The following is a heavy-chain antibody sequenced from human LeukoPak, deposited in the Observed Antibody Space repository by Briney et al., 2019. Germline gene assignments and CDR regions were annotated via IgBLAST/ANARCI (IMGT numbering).Heavy chain of an antibody. CDR2: IYYSGST. CDR1: GRSISSYY. J-gene: IGHJ3*02. CDR3: VRDAGATAAFDI. D-gene: IGHD1-26*01. V-gene: IGHV4-59*01. Sequence: PSETLSLTRTLSGRSISSYYWSWTRQPPGKGLECIGYIYYSGSTNYHPSLKSRVTISVDTSKNQFSLKLSSVTAADTGVYYCVRDAGATAAFDIWGQGTMVTVSS.